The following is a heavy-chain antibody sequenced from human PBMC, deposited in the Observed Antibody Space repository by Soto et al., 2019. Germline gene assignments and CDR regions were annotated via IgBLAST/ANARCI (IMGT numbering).Heavy chain of an antibody. CDR1: GGSISSYY. J-gene: IGHJ6*02. CDR3: ARGIRVRAYYYYGMDV. V-gene: IGHV4-4*07. Sequence: QVQLQESGPGLVKPSETLSLTCTVSGGSISSYYWSWIRQPAGKGLEWIGRIYTSGSTNYNPSLKSRVTMSVDTYKNQCSLKLSSVTAADTAVYYCARGIRVRAYYYYGMDVWGQGTTVTVSS. CDR2: IYTSGST. D-gene: IGHD3-10*01.